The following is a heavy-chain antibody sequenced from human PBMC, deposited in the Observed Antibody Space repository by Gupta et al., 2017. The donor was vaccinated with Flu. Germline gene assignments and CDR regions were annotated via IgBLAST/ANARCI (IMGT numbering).Heavy chain of an antibody. J-gene: IGHJ5*02. V-gene: IGHV3-13*01. Sequence: GTDLELVSAIDYNGATYNADSVMGRFTISIENAKNSLYLQMNSLRVGDTAVYYCARGRGKDISWKVVNWFDPWGQGTLVTVSS. D-gene: IGHD6-13*01. CDR2: IDYNGAT. CDR3: ARGRGKDISWKVVNWFDP.